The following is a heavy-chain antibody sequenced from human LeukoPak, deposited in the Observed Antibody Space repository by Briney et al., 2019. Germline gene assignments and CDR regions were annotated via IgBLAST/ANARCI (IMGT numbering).Heavy chain of an antibody. Sequence: ASVKVSCKTSGYNFFKYAIHWVRQAPGQSFEWMGWIDGGSGDTRFSQKFQDRVSFTRDTFATTVYMELTSLRSEDTAVYYCARDQSRDIRVDFDYWGQGALVVVSS. J-gene: IGHJ4*02. CDR2: IDGGSGDT. D-gene: IGHD5-24*01. CDR1: GYNFFKYA. CDR3: ARDQSRDIRVDFDY. V-gene: IGHV1-3*01.